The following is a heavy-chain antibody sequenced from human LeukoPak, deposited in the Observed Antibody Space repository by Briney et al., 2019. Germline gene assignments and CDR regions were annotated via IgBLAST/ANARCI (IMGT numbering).Heavy chain of an antibody. CDR2: ITTYNGKT. J-gene: IGHJ4*02. D-gene: IGHD1-1*01. V-gene: IGHV1-18*03. CDR1: GYTFSIYG. Sequence: ASVKVSCKASGYTFSIYGINRVRQAPGQGLEWMGRITTYNGKTHYAQKFQGRVTMTTDTSTNTAFMELRSLRSDDVALYYCATDLRGNVHFDYWGQGTLVTVSS. CDR3: ATDLRGNVHFDY.